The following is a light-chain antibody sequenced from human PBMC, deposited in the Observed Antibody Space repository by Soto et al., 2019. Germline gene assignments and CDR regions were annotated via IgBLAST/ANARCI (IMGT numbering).Light chain of an antibody. J-gene: IGLJ7*01. CDR1: SSDVGKNY. Sequence: QSVLTQPPSVSAAPGQKVTISCSGSSSDVGKNYVSWYQQVPGTAPKLLIYDNDKRPSGIPDRFSGSKSGTSATLGITGLQTGDEADYYCGTWDGSLNIGVFGGGTQRPSS. V-gene: IGLV1-51*01. CDR3: GTWDGSLNIGV. CDR2: DND.